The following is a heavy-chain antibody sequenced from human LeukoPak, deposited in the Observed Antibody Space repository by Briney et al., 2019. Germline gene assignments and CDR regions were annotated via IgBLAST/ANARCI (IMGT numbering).Heavy chain of an antibody. CDR1: GDSISSNDYY. CDR2: IYYSGST. D-gene: IGHD3-10*01. V-gene: IGHV4-30-4*01. J-gene: IGHJ4*02. CDR3: ARETHDPTMVRGVVDY. Sequence: SETLSLTCTVSGDSISSNDYYWSWIRQPPGKGLEWIGYIYYSGSTYYNPSLKSRLTISADTSKNQFSLKLRSVTAADTAVYYCARETHDPTMVRGVVDYWGRGTLVTVSS.